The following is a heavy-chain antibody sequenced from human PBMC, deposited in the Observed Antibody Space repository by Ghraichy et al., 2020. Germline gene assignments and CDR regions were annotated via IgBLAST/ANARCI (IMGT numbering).Heavy chain of an antibody. CDR1: GDSVFSGTTT. CDR3: ARDGIGAADFDY. D-gene: IGHD6-13*01. CDR2: TYYRSKWYN. Sequence: SQTLSLTCAISGDSVFSGTTTWNWIRQSPSRGLEWLGRTYYRSKWYNDYAGSVKGRLNISPDTSKNQFSLQLQSVTPEDSAVYYCARDGIGAADFDYWGPGMLVTVSS. V-gene: IGHV6-1*01. J-gene: IGHJ4*02.